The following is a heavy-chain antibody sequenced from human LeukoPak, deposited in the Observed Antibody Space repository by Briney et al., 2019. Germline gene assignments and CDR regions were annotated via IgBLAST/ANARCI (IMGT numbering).Heavy chain of an antibody. J-gene: IGHJ4*02. CDR3: ATGEYYFDF. V-gene: IGHV3-21*04. CDR2: ISSSSSSI. D-gene: IGHD3-16*01. CDR1: GFTFSSST. Sequence: SGGSLRLSCAASGFTFSSSTMDWVRQAPGKGLEWVSSISSSSSSIYYADSVKGRFTISRDNSKNTLYLQMSSLRAEDTALYYCATGEYYFDFWGQGTLVTVSS.